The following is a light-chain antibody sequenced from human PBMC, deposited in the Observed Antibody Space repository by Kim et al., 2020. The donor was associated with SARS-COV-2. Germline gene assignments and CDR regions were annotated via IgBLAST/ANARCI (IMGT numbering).Light chain of an antibody. CDR2: QHT. J-gene: IGLJ3*02. V-gene: IGLV3-1*01. Sequence: SVSPGQTASITCSGAKLGDKYAYWYQQKPGQSPVLVIYQHTKRPSGISQRFSGSRSGNTATLTISPAQTVDEADYYCQAWDSSTAVFGGGTQLTVL. CDR1: KLGDKY. CDR3: QAWDSSTAV.